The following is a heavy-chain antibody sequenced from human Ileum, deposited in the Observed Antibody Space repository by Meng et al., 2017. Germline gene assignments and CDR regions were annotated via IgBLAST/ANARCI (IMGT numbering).Heavy chain of an antibody. Sequence: ASVKVSCKTYGYTFTTHAISWVRQAPGQGLEWVGWIAPYNGDTNHAQKSQGRVTMTTDTSTNTAYMELGSLRSDDTAVYYCARFWGVATPAGYWGLGTLVTVSS. D-gene: IGHD3-16*01. V-gene: IGHV1-18*01. CDR1: GYTFTTHA. CDR3: ARFWGVATPAGY. CDR2: IAPYNGDT. J-gene: IGHJ4*02.